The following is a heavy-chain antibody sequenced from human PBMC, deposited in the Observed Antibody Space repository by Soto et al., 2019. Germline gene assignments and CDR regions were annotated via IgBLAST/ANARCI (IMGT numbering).Heavy chain of an antibody. Sequence: SETLSLTCAVSGGSISSSNWWSWVRQPPGKGLEWIGEIYHSGSTNYNPSLKSRVTISVDKSKNQFSLKLSSVTAADTAVYYCATSSVYCSGGSCYSYYFDYWGQGTMVTVSS. V-gene: IGHV4-4*02. D-gene: IGHD2-15*01. CDR1: GGSISSSNW. CDR2: IYHSGST. CDR3: ATSSVYCSGGSCYSYYFDY. J-gene: IGHJ4*02.